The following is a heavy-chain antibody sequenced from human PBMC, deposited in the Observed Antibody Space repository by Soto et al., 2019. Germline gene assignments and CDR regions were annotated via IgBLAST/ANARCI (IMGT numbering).Heavy chain of an antibody. V-gene: IGHV1-8*01. D-gene: IGHD2-2*01. J-gene: IGHJ6*02. CDR2: MNPNSGNT. Sequence: ASVKVSCKASGYTFTSYDINWVRQATGQGLELMGWMNPNSGNTGYAQKFQGRVTMTRNTSISTAYMELSSLRSEDTAVYYCASVLSVPAGSYYYYYGMDVWGQGTTVTVSS. CDR1: GYTFTSYD. CDR3: ASVLSVPAGSYYYYYGMDV.